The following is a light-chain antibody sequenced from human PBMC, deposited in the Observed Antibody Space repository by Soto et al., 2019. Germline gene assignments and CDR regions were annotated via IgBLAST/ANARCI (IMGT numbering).Light chain of an antibody. Sequence: QSALTQPASVSGSPGQSITISCAGTIRDVGAYNLVSWYQQPAGRATLLIIYEVLNPPSGISFRFSGSKSSNTASLTISGLPAEDEAYYYSSSYTPHSSLIFGGGTKVTVL. CDR1: IRDVGAYNL. J-gene: IGLJ2*01. CDR3: SSYTPHSSLI. V-gene: IGLV2-14*01. CDR2: EVL.